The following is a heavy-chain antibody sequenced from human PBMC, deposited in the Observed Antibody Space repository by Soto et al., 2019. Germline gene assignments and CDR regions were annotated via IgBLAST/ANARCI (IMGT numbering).Heavy chain of an antibody. CDR2: IKSKTDGETT. CDR1: GFTFSNPW. CDR3: TTAPAAVDI. Sequence: PGGSLRLSCSASGFTFSNPWRCWVRQAPGKGLEWVGRIKSKTDGETTDYAAPVKGRFTISRDDSKNTLYLQMNSLKTEDTGVYYCTTAPAAVDILGQGTMVTVSS. J-gene: IGHJ3*02. V-gene: IGHV3-15*01.